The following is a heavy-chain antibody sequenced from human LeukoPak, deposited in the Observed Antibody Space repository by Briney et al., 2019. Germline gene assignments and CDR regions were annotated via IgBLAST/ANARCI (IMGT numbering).Heavy chain of an antibody. Sequence: PGGSLRLSCAASGLTLSVSAMHWVRQPAGEGLGWVGRIRSKANRYATAYAASVKGRFTISRDDSKNTAYLQMNSLKTEDTAVYYCTRPAVSWERRGGDYWGQGTLVTVSS. V-gene: IGHV3-73*01. CDR1: GLTLSVSA. CDR2: IRSKANRYAT. J-gene: IGHJ4*02. D-gene: IGHD1-26*01. CDR3: TRPAVSWERRGGDY.